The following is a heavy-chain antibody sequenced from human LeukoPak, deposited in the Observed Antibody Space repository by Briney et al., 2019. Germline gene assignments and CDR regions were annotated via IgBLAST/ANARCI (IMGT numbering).Heavy chain of an antibody. V-gene: IGHV4-34*01. CDR1: GGSFSGYY. Sequence: SETLSLTCAVYGGSFSGYYWSWVRQPPGKGLEWIGEINHSGSTNYNPSLKSRVTISVDTSKNQFSLKLSSVTAADTAVYYCARAHPYGSGSYYNFGFDPWGQGTLVTVSS. CDR3: ARAHPYGSGSYYNFGFDP. CDR2: INHSGST. J-gene: IGHJ5*02. D-gene: IGHD3-10*01.